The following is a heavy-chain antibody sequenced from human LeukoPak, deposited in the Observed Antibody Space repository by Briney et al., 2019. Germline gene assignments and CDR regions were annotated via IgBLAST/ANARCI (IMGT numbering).Heavy chain of an antibody. D-gene: IGHD2-15*01. CDR2: IYYSGST. J-gene: IGHJ5*02. CDR1: GGSISSGDYY. V-gene: IGHV4-30-4*08. Sequence: SQTLSLTCTVSGGSISSGDYYWSWIRPPPRKGLEWIGYIYYSGSTYYNPSLKSRVTISVDTSKNQFSLKLSSVTAADTAVYYCARAPAATNWFDPWGQGTLVTVSS. CDR3: ARAPAATNWFDP.